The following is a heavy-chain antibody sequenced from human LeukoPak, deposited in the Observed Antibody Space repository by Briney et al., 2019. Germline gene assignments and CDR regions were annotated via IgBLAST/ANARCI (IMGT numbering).Heavy chain of an antibody. D-gene: IGHD6-19*01. CDR1: GFTFTNSA. Sequence: GGSLRPSCAASGFTFTNSAMTWVRQAPGKGLEWVSTVSGSGGNTYYADSVKGRFTISRDNSENTLYLQMNSLRAQDTAVYYCAKSLAVPGSPDYWGLRTLVTVSS. J-gene: IGHJ4*02. V-gene: IGHV3-23*01. CDR2: VSGSGGNT. CDR3: AKSLAVPGSPDY.